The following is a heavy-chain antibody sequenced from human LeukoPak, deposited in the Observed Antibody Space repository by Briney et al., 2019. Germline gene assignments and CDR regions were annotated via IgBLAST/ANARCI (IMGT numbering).Heavy chain of an antibody. D-gene: IGHD3-10*01. J-gene: IGHJ4*02. V-gene: IGHV1-69*13. CDR3: ARPSYYYGSGSYYPFDD. CDR1: GGTFSSYA. Sequence: VASVKVSCKASGGTFSSYAISWVRQAPGQGLEWMGGTIPIFGTANYAQKFQGRVTITADESTSTAYMELSSLRSEDTAVYYCARPSYYYGSGSYYPFDDWGQGTLVTVSS. CDR2: TIPIFGTA.